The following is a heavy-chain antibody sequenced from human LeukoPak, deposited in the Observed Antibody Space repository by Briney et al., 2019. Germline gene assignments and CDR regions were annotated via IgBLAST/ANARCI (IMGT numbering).Heavy chain of an antibody. CDR3: VKGHYDDY. V-gene: IGHV3-7*01. Sequence: AGGSLRLSCVASGFTFSNYYMNWVRQAPGKGLEWVANIKPDGSEKDYVDSVKGRFTISRDNTKNSVLLQMNSLRADDTALYYCVKGHYDDYTGQGTLVTVSS. CDR2: IKPDGSEK. J-gene: IGHJ4*02. CDR1: GFTFSNYY.